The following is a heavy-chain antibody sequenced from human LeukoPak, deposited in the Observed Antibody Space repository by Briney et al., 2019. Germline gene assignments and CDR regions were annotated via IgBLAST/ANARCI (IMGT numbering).Heavy chain of an antibody. Sequence: ASVTVSFKASVYTFTVYYMHWVRQAPGQGLEWVVGINRNSGGRNYAQKFQGRVTMTRDTSISTAYMELSRLSSDDTAVYYCARVPTSGYSSGWYIYWGQGTLVTVSS. CDR3: ARVPTSGYSSGWYIY. D-gene: IGHD6-19*01. J-gene: IGHJ4*02. CDR2: INRNSGGR. CDR1: VYTFTVYY. V-gene: IGHV1-2*02.